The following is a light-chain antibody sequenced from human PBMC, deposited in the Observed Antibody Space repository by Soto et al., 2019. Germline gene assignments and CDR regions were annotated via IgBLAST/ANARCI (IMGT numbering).Light chain of an antibody. CDR1: SSDVGAYDY. Sequence: QSALTQPASVSGSPGQSITISCTGTSSDVGAYDYVSWYQQHPGKAPKLMIYDVTNRPSGVSNRFSGSKSGNTASLTISGLQAEDEAAYYCSSYTGSSTLVVFGGGTKLTVL. V-gene: IGLV2-14*01. CDR3: SSYTGSSTLVV. CDR2: DVT. J-gene: IGLJ2*01.